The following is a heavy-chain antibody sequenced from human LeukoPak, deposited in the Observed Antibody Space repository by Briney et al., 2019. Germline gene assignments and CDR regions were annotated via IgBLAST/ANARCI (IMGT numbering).Heavy chain of an antibody. D-gene: IGHD3-3*01. Sequence: ASVKVSCKASGYTFTSYGISWVRQAPGQGPEWMGWISAYNGNTNYAQKLQGRVTMTTDTSTSTAYMELRSLRSDDTAVYYCARGLRFLEWLLLDYWGQGTLVTDSS. V-gene: IGHV1-18*01. CDR1: GYTFTSYG. J-gene: IGHJ4*02. CDR2: ISAYNGNT. CDR3: ARGLRFLEWLLLDY.